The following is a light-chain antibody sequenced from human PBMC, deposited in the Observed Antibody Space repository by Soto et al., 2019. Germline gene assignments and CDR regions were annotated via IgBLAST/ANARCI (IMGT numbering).Light chain of an antibody. CDR2: GNR. V-gene: IGLV1-40*01. CDR1: SSNLGAGYD. J-gene: IGLJ1*01. Sequence: QSVLTQPPSVSGAPGQRVTISCTGNSSNLGAGYDVHWYQQLPGAAPKLVIFGNRNRPSGVPERFSGSKSGTSASLAVSGLQAEDEADYYCCSYAGIKHFVFGTGTKLTVL. CDR3: CSYAGIKHFV.